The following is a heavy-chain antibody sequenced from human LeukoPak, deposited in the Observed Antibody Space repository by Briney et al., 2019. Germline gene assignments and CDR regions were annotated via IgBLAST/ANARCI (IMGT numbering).Heavy chain of an antibody. V-gene: IGHV4-59*01. CDR3: ARWYWAPNCSSTSCYSFDP. CDR2: IYYSGST. J-gene: IGHJ5*02. D-gene: IGHD2-2*01. CDR1: GGSISSYY. Sequence: PSETLSLTCTVSGGSISSYYWSWIRQPPGKGLEWIGYIYYSGSTNYNPSLKSRVTISVDTSKNQFSLKLSSVTAADTAVYYCARWYWAPNCSSTSCYSFDPWGQGTLVTVSS.